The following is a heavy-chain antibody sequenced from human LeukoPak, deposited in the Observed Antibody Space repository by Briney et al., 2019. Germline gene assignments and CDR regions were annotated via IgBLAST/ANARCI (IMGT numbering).Heavy chain of an antibody. CDR1: GFTFSNYW. V-gene: IGHV3-7*01. CDR3: ARDERAGYYIY. J-gene: IGHJ4*02. D-gene: IGHD5-18*01. CDR2: IKEDGSMT. Sequence: GGSLRLSCEDSGFTFSNYWMSWVRQAPGRGLEWVANIKEDGSMTQYADSVRGRFTISRDYAKSSVFLQMSGLKAEDSAVYYCARDERAGYYIYWGQGTLVTVSS.